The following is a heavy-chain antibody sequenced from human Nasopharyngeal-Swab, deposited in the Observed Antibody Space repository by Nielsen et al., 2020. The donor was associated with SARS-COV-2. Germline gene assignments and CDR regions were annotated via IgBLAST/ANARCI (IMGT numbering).Heavy chain of an antibody. CDR2: FDPEDVET. V-gene: IGHV1-24*01. J-gene: IGHJ4*02. D-gene: IGHD1-26*01. Sequence: ASVKVSCKVSGYNLTELSMHWVRQAPGKGLEWMGGFDPEDVETIYEQTFQGRVTMTEDTSTDTAYMELSSLRSEDTAVYYCATAFSYSGSYYPDYWGQGTLVTVSS. CDR3: ATAFSYSGSYYPDY. CDR1: GYNLTELS.